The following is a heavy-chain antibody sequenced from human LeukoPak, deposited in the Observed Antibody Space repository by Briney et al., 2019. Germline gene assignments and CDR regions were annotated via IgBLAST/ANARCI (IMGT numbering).Heavy chain of an antibody. J-gene: IGHJ4*02. CDR1: GGSISSYY. CDR2: IYYSGST. D-gene: IGHD2-2*01. V-gene: IGHV4-59*01. Sequence: NPSETLSLTCTVSGGSISSYYWSWIRQPPGKGLEWIGYIYYSGSTNYNPSLKSRVTISVDTSKNQFSLKLSSVTAADTAVYYCARERYCSSTSCPFDYWGQGTLVTVSS. CDR3: ARERYCSSTSCPFDY.